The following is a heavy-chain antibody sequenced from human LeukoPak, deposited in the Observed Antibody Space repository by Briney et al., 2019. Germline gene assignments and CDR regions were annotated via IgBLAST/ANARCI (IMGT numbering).Heavy chain of an antibody. D-gene: IGHD4-17*01. J-gene: IGHJ5*02. CDR3: ARGYGDSLISYNWFDP. Sequence: SETLSLTCTVSGASINSDTYYWGWIRQPPGKGLEWIGTHSHSGSAYYNPSLRSRITMSLDTSKNQFSLKLSSVTAADTAVYYCARGYGDSLISYNWFDPWGQGTLVTVSS. CDR1: GASINSDTYY. CDR2: HSHSGSA. V-gene: IGHV4-39*07.